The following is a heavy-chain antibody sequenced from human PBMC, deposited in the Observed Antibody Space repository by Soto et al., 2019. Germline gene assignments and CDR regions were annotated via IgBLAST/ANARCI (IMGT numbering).Heavy chain of an antibody. CDR2: TYVTGDS. Sequence: SETLSLTCTVSGGSITSYYWSWIRQPAGKGLEWIGRTYVTGDSNYSPSLKSRVTMSLDTSKNQFFLKLSSATAADTAVYYCARDRRVFGGMDVWGRGTRVTVYS. V-gene: IGHV4-4*07. CDR3: ARDRRVFGGMDV. J-gene: IGHJ6*02. D-gene: IGHD3-3*01. CDR1: GGSITSYY.